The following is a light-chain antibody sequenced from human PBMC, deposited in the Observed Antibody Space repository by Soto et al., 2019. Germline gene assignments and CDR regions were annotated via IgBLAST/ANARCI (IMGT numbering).Light chain of an antibody. Sequence: EIVLTQSPATLSLSPGERATVSCRASQSIDSYLAWYQQTPGQAPRLLIYDAINRATGIPARFSGSGSGTDFTLTISSLEPEDFAVYYCQQRSNWPLTFGGGTKVEIK. CDR2: DAI. CDR1: QSIDSY. CDR3: QQRSNWPLT. J-gene: IGKJ4*01. V-gene: IGKV3-11*01.